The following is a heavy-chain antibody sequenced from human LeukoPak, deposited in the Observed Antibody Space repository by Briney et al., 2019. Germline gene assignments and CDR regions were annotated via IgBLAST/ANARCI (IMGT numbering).Heavy chain of an antibody. J-gene: IGHJ4*02. D-gene: IGHD4-17*01. Sequence: GRSLRLSCAASGFTFSSYAMHWVRQAPGKGLEWVAVISYDGSNKYYADSVKGRFTISRDNSKNTLYLQMNSLRAEDTAVYYCARAPAYGDYVPGYWGQGTLVTVSS. V-gene: IGHV3-30*04. CDR2: ISYDGSNK. CDR3: ARAPAYGDYVPGY. CDR1: GFTFSSYA.